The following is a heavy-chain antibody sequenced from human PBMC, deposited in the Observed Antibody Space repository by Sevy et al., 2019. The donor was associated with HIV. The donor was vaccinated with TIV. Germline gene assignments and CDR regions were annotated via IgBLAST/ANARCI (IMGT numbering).Heavy chain of an antibody. Sequence: ATVKVSCKASGYTFTTYNIVWVRQAPGQGLEWLAWMSPYNGNKNYAQRVQGRVTMTTDTFTDTAFLELRSLKFDDTAVYYYSRGSRSWYDYWGQGTLVTVSS. CDR2: MSPYNGNK. CDR3: SRGSRSWYDY. CDR1: GYTFTTYN. V-gene: IGHV1-18*01. D-gene: IGHD2-15*01. J-gene: IGHJ4*02.